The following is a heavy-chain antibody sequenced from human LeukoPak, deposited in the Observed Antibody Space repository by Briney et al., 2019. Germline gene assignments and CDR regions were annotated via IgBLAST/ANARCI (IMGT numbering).Heavy chain of an antibody. CDR3: ARDGDYYGSGSYYPDAFDI. V-gene: IGHV4-39*07. D-gene: IGHD3-10*01. J-gene: IGHJ3*02. Sequence: SETLSLTCTVSGGSISSSSYYWGWIRQPPGKGLEWIGSIYHSGSTYYNPSLKSRVTISVDTSKNQFSLKLSSVTAADTAVYYCARDGDYYGSGSYYPDAFDIWGQGTMVTVSS. CDR1: GGSISSSSYY. CDR2: IYHSGST.